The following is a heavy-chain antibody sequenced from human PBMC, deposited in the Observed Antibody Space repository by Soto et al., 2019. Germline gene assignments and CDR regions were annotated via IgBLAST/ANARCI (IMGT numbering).Heavy chain of an antibody. CDR1: GYSFAGHY. J-gene: IGHJ3*02. CDR2: INPNSGGT. D-gene: IGHD3-9*01. CDR3: ARDSHYDILTGYSRNAFDM. Sequence: ASVKVSCKTSGYSFAGHYLHWVRQAPGQGLDWMGWINPNSGGTIYAQRLQGRVTMTRDTSISTAYMVLTSLRSDDTAVYYCARDSHYDILTGYSRNAFDMWGRGTVVTVSS. V-gene: IGHV1-2*02.